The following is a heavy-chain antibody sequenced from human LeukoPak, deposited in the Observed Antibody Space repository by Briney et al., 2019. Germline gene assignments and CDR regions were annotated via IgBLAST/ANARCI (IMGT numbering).Heavy chain of an antibody. J-gene: IGHJ4*02. Sequence: ASVKVSCKASGYTFIDYYMHWVRQAPGQGLEWIGWISPNSGGTKYVQKFKGRVTMTRDTSITTVYMELSGLSFYDTAVYYCARGGGRYSVDYWGQGTLVIVSS. CDR2: ISPNSGGT. CDR1: GYTFIDYY. V-gene: IGHV1-2*02. D-gene: IGHD1-26*01. CDR3: ARGGGRYSVDY.